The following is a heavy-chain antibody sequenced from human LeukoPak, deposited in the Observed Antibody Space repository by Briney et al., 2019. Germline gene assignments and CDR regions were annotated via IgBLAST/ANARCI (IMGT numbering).Heavy chain of an antibody. J-gene: IGHJ4*02. CDR1: GFTFSNYW. CDR3: ARDLVQDYGDYRSFDY. D-gene: IGHD4-17*01. CDR2: IKQDGSEK. V-gene: IGHV3-7*01. Sequence: QSEGSLRLSCAASGFTFSNYWMSWVRQAPGKGLEWVANIKQDGSEKKYVDSVKGRFTISRDNAKNSLFLQMNSLRAEDTAVYYCARDLVQDYGDYRSFDYWGQGTLVAVSS.